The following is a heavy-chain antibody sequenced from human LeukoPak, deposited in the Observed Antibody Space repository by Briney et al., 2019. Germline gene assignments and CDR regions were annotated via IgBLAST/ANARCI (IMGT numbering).Heavy chain of an antibody. CDR3: ARVIAVAGTGYYYGMDV. V-gene: IGHV3-74*01. CDR2: INSDGSST. Sequence: GASLRLSCAASGFTFSSYWMHCVRQAPGKGLLCVSRINSDGSSTSYADSVKGRFTISRDNAKNTLYLQMNSLRAEDTAVYYCARVIAVAGTGYYYGMDVWGQGTTVTVSS. D-gene: IGHD6-19*01. CDR1: GFTFSSYW. J-gene: IGHJ6*02.